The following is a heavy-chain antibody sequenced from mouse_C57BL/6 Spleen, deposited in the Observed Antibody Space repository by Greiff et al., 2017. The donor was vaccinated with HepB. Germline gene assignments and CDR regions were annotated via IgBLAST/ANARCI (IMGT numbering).Heavy chain of an antibody. CDR2: INPNNGGT. V-gene: IGHV1-18*01. CDR3: ERSRDGYDYDALAY. CDR1: GYTFTDYN. J-gene: IGHJ3*01. Sequence: EVQLQQSGPELVKPGASVKIPCKASGYTFTDYNMDWVKQSHGKSLEWIGDINPNNGGTIYNQKFKGKATLTVDKSSSTAYMELRSLTSEDTAVYYCERSRDGYDYDALAYWGQGTRVTVSA. D-gene: IGHD2-4*01.